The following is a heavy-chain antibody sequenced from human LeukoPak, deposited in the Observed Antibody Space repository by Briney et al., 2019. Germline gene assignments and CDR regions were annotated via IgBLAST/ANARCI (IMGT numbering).Heavy chain of an antibody. CDR1: GYTFTGYY. CDR3: ARDFGYYDSSGYYYESYYFDY. CDR2: INPNSGGT. Sequence: ASVKVSCKDSGYTFTGYYMHWVRQAPGQGLEWMGRINPNSGGTNYAQKFQGRVTMTRDTSISTAYMELSRLRSDDTAVYYCARDFGYYDSSGYYYESYYFDYWGQGTLVTVSS. D-gene: IGHD3-22*01. V-gene: IGHV1-2*06. J-gene: IGHJ4*02.